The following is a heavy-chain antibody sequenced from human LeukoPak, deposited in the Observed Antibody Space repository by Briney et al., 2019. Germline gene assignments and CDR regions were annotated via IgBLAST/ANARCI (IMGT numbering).Heavy chain of an antibody. CDR3: ARVRVVPATFDP. CDR2: IYYSGST. Sequence: SETLSLTCTVSGGSISSSSYYWGWIRQPPGKGLGWIGSIYYSGSTYYNPSLKSRVTISVDTSKNQFSLKLSSVTAADTAVYYCARVRVVPATFDPWGQGTLVTVSS. CDR1: GGSISSSSYY. D-gene: IGHD2-2*01. J-gene: IGHJ5*02. V-gene: IGHV4-39*07.